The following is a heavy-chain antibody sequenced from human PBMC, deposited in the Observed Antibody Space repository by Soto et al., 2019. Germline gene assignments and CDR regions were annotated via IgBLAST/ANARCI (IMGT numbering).Heavy chain of an antibody. CDR2: MNPNSGNT. CDR1: GYTFTSYD. D-gene: IGHD3-9*01. Sequence: QVQLVQSGAEVKKLGASVKGSCKASGYTFTSYDINWVRQATGQGLEWMGWMNPNSGNTGYAQKFQGRVTMTRNTSLSRAYMELSSLRSEDTAVYYCARARYLYGGNSGALAYWGQGTLVTVSS. CDR3: ARARYLYGGNSGALAY. J-gene: IGHJ4*02. V-gene: IGHV1-8*01.